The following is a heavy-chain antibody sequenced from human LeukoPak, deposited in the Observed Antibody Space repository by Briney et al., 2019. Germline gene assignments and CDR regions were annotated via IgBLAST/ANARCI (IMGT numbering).Heavy chain of an antibody. J-gene: IGHJ4*02. Sequence: GASVKVSCKASGYTFTNYDINWVRQATGQGLEWMGWMNPNSGNTGYAQKFQGRVTMTRNTSISTAYMELSSLRSEDTAVYYCARVRYSGYDFFDYSRQGTLVTVCS. V-gene: IGHV1-8*01. CDR3: ARVRYSGYDFFDY. CDR2: MNPNSGNT. D-gene: IGHD5-12*01. CDR1: GYTFTNYD.